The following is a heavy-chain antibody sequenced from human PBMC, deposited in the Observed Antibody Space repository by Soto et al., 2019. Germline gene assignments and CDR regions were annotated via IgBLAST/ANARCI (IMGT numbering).Heavy chain of an antibody. CDR2: ISSSSSYI. CDR3: ARDDSYGTDYYYYYMDV. V-gene: IGHV3-21*01. J-gene: IGHJ6*03. Sequence: GGSLRLSCAASGFTFSSYSMNWVRQAPGKGLEWVSSISSSSSYIYYADSVKGRFTISRDNAKNSLYLQMNSLRAEDTAVYHCARDDSYGTDYYYYYMDVWGKGTTVTVSS. CDR1: GFTFSSYS. D-gene: IGHD5-18*01.